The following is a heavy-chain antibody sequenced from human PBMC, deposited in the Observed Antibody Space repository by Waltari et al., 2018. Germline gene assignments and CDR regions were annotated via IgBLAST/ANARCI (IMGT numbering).Heavy chain of an antibody. CDR3: TRGRYRGLRAVTLGV. CDR1: GGSFSGFY. CDR2: INHAGNT. J-gene: IGHJ6*02. Sequence: QVQLQQWGAGLLKPSETLSLTCGVFGGSFSGFYWTWIRQPPGKGLEWIGEINHAGNTNYNPSLKSRVTMSVDTSKNQFSLRLNSVTAADTAGYYCTRGRYRGLRAVTLGVWGQGTTVTVSS. V-gene: IGHV4-34*02. D-gene: IGHD3-10*01.